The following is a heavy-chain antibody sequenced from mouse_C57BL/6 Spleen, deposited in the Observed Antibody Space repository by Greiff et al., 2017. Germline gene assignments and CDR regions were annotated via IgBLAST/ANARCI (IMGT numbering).Heavy chain of an antibody. D-gene: IGHD1-1*01. CDR3: AREGYGSDFDY. J-gene: IGHJ2*01. CDR1: GYAFSRYW. Sequence: QVQLKQSGAELVKPGASVKISCKASGYAFSRYWLNWVKPRPGKGLEWIGQIYPGDGDTNYNGKFKGKATLTADKSSSTAYMQLSSLTSEDSAVYFCAREGYGSDFDYWGQGTTLTVAS. CDR2: IYPGDGDT. V-gene: IGHV1-80*01.